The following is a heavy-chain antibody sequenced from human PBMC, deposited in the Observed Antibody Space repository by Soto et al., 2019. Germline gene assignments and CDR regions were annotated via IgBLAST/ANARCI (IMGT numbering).Heavy chain of an antibody. CDR2: ISWNSGSI. V-gene: IGHV3-9*01. CDR1: GFTFDDYA. D-gene: IGHD3-22*01. J-gene: IGHJ4*02. CDR3: AKDIYDSSGYLDY. Sequence: GGSLRLSCAASGFTFDDYAMHWVRQAPGKGLEWVSGISWNSGSIGYADSVKGRFTISGDNAKNSLYLQMNSLRAEDTALYYCAKDIYDSSGYLDYWGQGTLVTVSS.